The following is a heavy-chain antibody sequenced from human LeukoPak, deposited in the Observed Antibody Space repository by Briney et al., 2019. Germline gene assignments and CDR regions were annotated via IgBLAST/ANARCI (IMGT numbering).Heavy chain of an antibody. Sequence: GGSLRLSCAASGLIFSDYYMSWIRQAPGRGLEWVSYISSSSSYTNYADSVKGRFTISRDNAENSLFLQMNSLRAEDTAVYYCAKFNEYTYGPNFDYWGQGTLVTVSS. CDR2: ISSSSSYT. CDR3: AKFNEYTYGPNFDY. J-gene: IGHJ4*02. D-gene: IGHD5-18*01. CDR1: GLIFSDYY. V-gene: IGHV3-11*06.